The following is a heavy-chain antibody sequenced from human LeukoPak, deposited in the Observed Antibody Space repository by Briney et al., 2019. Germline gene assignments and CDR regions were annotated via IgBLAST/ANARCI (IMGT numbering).Heavy chain of an antibody. CDR2: ISYDGSDK. V-gene: IGHV3-30*03. D-gene: IGHD1-14*01. J-gene: IGHJ6*02. CDR3: ARDRDTNRLHYYHGMDV. Sequence: PGGSLRLSCAASGFIFSSHGMHWARQAPGKGLEWVAVISYDGSDKYYADSVKGRFTISRDNSKHTLYLQMNTLRAEDTAVYYCARDRDTNRLHYYHGMDVWGQGTTVTVSS. CDR1: GFIFSSHG.